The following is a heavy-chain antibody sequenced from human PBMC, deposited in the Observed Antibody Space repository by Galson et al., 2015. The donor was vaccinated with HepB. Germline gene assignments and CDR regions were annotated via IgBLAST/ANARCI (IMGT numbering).Heavy chain of an antibody. CDR3: ARGSLGDYYDSSGYYYTYDAFDI. CDR2: IKQDGSEK. D-gene: IGHD3-22*01. V-gene: IGHV3-7*01. Sequence: SLRLSCAASGFTFSSYWVSWVRQAPGKGLKWVANIKQDGSEKYYVDSVKGRFTISRDNAKNSLYLQMNGLRAEDTAVYYCARGSLGDYYDSSGYYYTYDAFDIWGQGTMVTVSS. J-gene: IGHJ3*02. CDR1: GFTFSSYW.